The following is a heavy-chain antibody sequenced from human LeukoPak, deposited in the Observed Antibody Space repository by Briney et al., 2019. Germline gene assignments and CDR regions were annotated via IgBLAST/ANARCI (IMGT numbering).Heavy chain of an antibody. D-gene: IGHD3-22*01. V-gene: IGHV1-2*02. Sequence: ASVKVSCKASGYTFTGYYMHWVXQXXGQGXXXXXXINPNSGGTNYAQKFQGRVTMTRDTSISXXYMELSRLRSDDTAVYYCARDRLPYYYDSSGYLLDYWGQGTLVTVSS. J-gene: IGHJ4*02. CDR1: GYTFTGYY. CDR3: ARDRLPYYYDSSGYLLDY. CDR2: INPNSGGT.